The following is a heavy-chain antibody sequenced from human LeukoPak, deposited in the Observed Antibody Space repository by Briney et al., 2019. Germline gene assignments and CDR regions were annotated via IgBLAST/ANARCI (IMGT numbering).Heavy chain of an antibody. CDR2: IYYTGST. Sequence: SETLSLTCTVSGGSISSGGYYWSWIRQHPGKGLEWIGYIYYTGSTDYSPSLKSRVTISVDTSKNQFSLKLSSVTAEDTAVYYCARCGTPNNYYGYGVDVWGQGTTVIVSS. D-gene: IGHD1-26*01. J-gene: IGHJ6*02. CDR1: GGSISSGGYY. CDR3: ARCGTPNNYYGYGVDV. V-gene: IGHV4-31*03.